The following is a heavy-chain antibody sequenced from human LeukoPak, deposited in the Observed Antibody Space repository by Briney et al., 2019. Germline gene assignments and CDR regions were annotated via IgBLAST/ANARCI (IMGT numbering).Heavy chain of an antibody. J-gene: IGHJ2*01. CDR3: ARDRSPGYLDL. CDR2: YDGSNK. Sequence: GGSLRLSCAASGFTFSSYGMHWVRQAPGKGLEWVAYDGSNKYYADSVKGRFTISRDNSKNTLYLRMNSLRVEDTAVYYCARDRSPGYLDLWGRGTLVTVSS. V-gene: IGHV3-33*01. CDR1: GFTFSSYG.